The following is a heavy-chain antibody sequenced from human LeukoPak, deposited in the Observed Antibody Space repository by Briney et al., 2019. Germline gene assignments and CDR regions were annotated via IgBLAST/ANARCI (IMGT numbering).Heavy chain of an antibody. CDR2: NSGSGGST. J-gene: IGHJ4*02. V-gene: IGHV3-23*01. CDR1: GFTLSSYA. Sequence: GGSLRLSCAASGFTLSSYAMSWVRQAPGNGLVWVSANSGSGGSTYYADSVKGRFTISRDNSKNTPDLQMNSLRAEDTAVYYCAKDDLRMVVAATFDYWGQGTLVTVSS. CDR3: AKDDLRMVVAATFDY. D-gene: IGHD2-15*01.